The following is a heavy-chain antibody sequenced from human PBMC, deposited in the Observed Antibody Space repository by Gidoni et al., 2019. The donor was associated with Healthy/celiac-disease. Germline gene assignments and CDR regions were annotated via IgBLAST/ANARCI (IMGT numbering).Heavy chain of an antibody. V-gene: IGHV3-7*01. CDR3: ARVGIDYDFWSGYYYYGMDV. Sequence: EVPLVESGGGLVQPGGSLRLSCAASGFTFSSYWMSWVRQAPGKGLEWVANIKQDGSEKYYVDSLKGRFTIARDNAKNSLYLQMNSLRAEDTAVYYCARVGIDYDFWSGYYYYGMDVWGQGTTVTVSS. CDR2: IKQDGSEK. CDR1: GFTFSSYW. D-gene: IGHD3-3*01. J-gene: IGHJ6*02.